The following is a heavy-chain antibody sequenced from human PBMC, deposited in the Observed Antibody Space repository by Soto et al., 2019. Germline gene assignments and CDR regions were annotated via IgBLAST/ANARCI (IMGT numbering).Heavy chain of an antibody. D-gene: IGHD3-10*01. J-gene: IGHJ6*03. Sequence: GGSLRLSCAASGFTVSSNYMSWVRQAPGKGLEWVSVIYSGGSTYYADSVKGRFTISRHNSKNTLYLQMNSLRAEDTAVYYCARETYYYGSGYYYMDVWDKGTTVTVSS. CDR2: IYSGGST. CDR3: ARETYYYGSGYYYMDV. CDR1: GFTVSSNY. V-gene: IGHV3-53*04.